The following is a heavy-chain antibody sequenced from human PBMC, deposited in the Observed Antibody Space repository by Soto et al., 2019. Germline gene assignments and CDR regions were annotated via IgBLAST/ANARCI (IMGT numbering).Heavy chain of an antibody. CDR1: GYTFTNDD. D-gene: IGHD3-10*01. CDR2: MSPNSGNT. Sequence: QVQLVQSGAEVKKRGASVKVSCKTSGYTFTNDDINWVRQAAGQGLEWIGWMSPNSGNTGYAQKFQGRVTLTRDTSISTAYMELSSLRSEDTAVYYCARGMSDGFGEVSWGQGTLVTVSS. CDR3: ARGMSDGFGEVS. J-gene: IGHJ5*02. V-gene: IGHV1-8*02.